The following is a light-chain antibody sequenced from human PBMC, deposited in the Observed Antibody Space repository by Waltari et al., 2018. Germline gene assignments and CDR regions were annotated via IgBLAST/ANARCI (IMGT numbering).Light chain of an antibody. CDR3: QQYNTYSGT. Sequence: DIQMTQSPSTLSASVGDSVTITCRASQSISSWLAWYQQKPGKVPKLLIDKASSLESGVPSRFSGSGSGTEFTLTISSLQPDDFATYYCQQYNTYSGTFGQGTKVEIK. CDR1: QSISSW. CDR2: KAS. J-gene: IGKJ1*01. V-gene: IGKV1-5*03.